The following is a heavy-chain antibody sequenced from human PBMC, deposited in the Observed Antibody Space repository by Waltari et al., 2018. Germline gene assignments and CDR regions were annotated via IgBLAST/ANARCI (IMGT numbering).Heavy chain of an antibody. CDR3: VRDQWFAFDI. D-gene: IGHD3-22*01. V-gene: IGHV3-7*01. CDR1: GFPLSNYW. Sequence: EVQLVESGGGLFQPGGSLRLSCAASGFPLSNYWMSWVRQAPGKGPEWVANIMTDGREEYYVDSVRGRFTISRDNAKNSLYLQMNSLRPEDTAVYYCVRDQWFAFDIWGQGTMVTVSS. J-gene: IGHJ3*02. CDR2: IMTDGREE.